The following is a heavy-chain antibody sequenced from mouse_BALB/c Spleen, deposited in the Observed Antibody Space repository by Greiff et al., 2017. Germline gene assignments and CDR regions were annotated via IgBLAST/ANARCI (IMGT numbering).Heavy chain of an antibody. J-gene: IGHJ3*01. CDR2: INPSSGYT. CDR3: AREDDYDGGFAY. CDR1: GYTFTSYT. D-gene: IGHD2-4*01. Sequence: QVQLKESAAELARPGASVKMSCKASGYTFTSYTMHWVKQRPGQGLEWIGYINPSSGYTEYNQKFKDKTTLTADKSSSTAYMQLSSLTSEDSAVYYCAREDDYDGGFAYWGQGTLVTVSA. V-gene: IGHV1-4*02.